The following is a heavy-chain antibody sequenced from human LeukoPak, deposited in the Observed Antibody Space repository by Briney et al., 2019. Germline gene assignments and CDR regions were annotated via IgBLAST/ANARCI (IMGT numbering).Heavy chain of an antibody. CDR3: ARAFRGLWFGERADY. D-gene: IGHD3-10*01. Sequence: GGSLRLSCAASGFTVSSNYMSWVRQAPGKGLEWVSVIYSGGSTYYADSVKGRFTISRDNFKNTLYLQMNNLRAEDTAVYYCARAFRGLWFGERADYWGQGTLVTVSS. CDR2: IYSGGST. V-gene: IGHV3-53*01. CDR1: GFTVSSNY. J-gene: IGHJ4*02.